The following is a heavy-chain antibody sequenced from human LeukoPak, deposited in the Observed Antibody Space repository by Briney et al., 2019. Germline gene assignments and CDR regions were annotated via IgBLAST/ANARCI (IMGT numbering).Heavy chain of an antibody. Sequence: GGSLRLSCAASGFTFSGYNMNWVRQAPGKGLEWVAFIRSSGSLIYYAESVKGRFTISRDNSRNSLYLQMNSLRVEDTAVYYCAKILYDSSGYGPRYYYYYMDVWGKGTTVTVSS. CDR1: GFTFSGYN. V-gene: IGHV3-48*04. CDR2: IRSSGSLI. J-gene: IGHJ6*03. D-gene: IGHD3-22*01. CDR3: AKILYDSSGYGPRYYYYYMDV.